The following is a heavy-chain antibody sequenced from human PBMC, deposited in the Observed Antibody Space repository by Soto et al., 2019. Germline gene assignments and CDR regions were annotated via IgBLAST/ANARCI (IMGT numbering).Heavy chain of an antibody. CDR1: AFTFSSYG. CDR3: AGERGNNAFEI. Sequence: PGGSLRLSCAASAFTFSSYGMNWVRQAPGKGLEWVSYISSSSSTIYYADSVKGRFTISRDNAKNSLYLQMNSLRAEDTAVYYCAGERGNNAFEIWGQGTMVTVS. CDR2: ISSSSSTI. V-gene: IGHV3-48*01. D-gene: IGHD3-16*01. J-gene: IGHJ3*02.